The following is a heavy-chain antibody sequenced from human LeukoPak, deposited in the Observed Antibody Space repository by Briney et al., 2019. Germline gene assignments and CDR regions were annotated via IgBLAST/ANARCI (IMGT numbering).Heavy chain of an antibody. CDR2: INHSGST. Sequence: SETLSLTCAVYGGSLSGYYWSWIRQPPGKGLEWIGEINHSGSTNYNPSLKSRVTISIDTSKDQFSLNLSSVTAADTAVYYCARGLQRLPAGGYWGQGTLVTVSS. D-gene: IGHD6-25*01. V-gene: IGHV4-34*01. J-gene: IGHJ4*02. CDR1: GGSLSGYY. CDR3: ARGLQRLPAGGY.